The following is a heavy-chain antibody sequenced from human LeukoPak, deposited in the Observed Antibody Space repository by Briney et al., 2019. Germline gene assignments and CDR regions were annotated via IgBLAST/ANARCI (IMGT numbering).Heavy chain of an antibody. CDR3: ARHGDIVVVPAAKQSGNWFDP. Sequence: GESLKISCKGSGYSFTSYWIGWVRQMPGKGLEWLGIIYPGDSDTRYSPSFQGQVTISADKSISTAYLQWSSLKASDTAMYYCARHGDIVVVPAAKQSGNWFDPWGQGTLVTVSS. V-gene: IGHV5-51*01. J-gene: IGHJ5*02. CDR2: IYPGDSDT. D-gene: IGHD2-2*01. CDR1: GYSFTSYW.